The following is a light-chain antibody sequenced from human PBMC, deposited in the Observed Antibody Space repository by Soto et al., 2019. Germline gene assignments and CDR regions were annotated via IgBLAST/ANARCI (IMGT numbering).Light chain of an antibody. J-gene: IGKJ3*01. CDR2: AAS. Sequence: DIQMTQSPSSLSASVGDRVTITCRASQRISSYLNWYQQKPGNAPKLLISAASSLQSGVPSRFSGSGSGTDFTLTISSLQPEDFATYYCQQSYNTPPFTFGPGTKVEIK. CDR1: QRISSY. CDR3: QQSYNTPPFT. V-gene: IGKV1-39*01.